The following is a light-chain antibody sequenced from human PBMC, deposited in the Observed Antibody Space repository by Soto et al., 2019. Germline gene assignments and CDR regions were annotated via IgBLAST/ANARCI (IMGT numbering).Light chain of an antibody. CDR1: GSNIGTHA. V-gene: IGLV1-44*01. J-gene: IGLJ2*01. CDR3: AAWADSLRAVV. Sequence: QPVLTQSPSESATPGQRVTISCSGSGSNIGTHAVNWYQQVPGTAPTLLIFRNHQRPSGVPDRFSGSKSGTSASLAISGPQSEDEAEYYCAAWADSLRAVVVGGGTEVTVL. CDR2: RNH.